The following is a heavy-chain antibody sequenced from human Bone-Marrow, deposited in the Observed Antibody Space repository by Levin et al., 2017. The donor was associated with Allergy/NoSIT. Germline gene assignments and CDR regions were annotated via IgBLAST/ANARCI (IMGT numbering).Heavy chain of an antibody. J-gene: IGHJ1*01. CDR1: GFTFSSYA. CDR3: AKDPFREYYGSGRYEGYFQH. Sequence: GGSLRLSCAASGFTFSSYAMSWVRQAPGKGLEWVSAISGSGGSTYYADSVKGRFTISRDNSKNTLYLQMNSLRAEDTAVYYCAKDPFREYYGSGRYEGYFQHWGQGTLVTVSS. D-gene: IGHD3-10*01. CDR2: ISGSGGST. V-gene: IGHV3-23*01.